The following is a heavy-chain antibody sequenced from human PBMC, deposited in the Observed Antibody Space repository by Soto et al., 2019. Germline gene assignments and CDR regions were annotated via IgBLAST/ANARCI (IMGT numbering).Heavy chain of an antibody. CDR3: ALPPVLRYFDWLPDAFDI. D-gene: IGHD3-9*01. J-gene: IGHJ3*02. CDR2: ISYDGSNK. V-gene: IGHV3-30*03. CDR1: GFTFSSYG. Sequence: GGSLRLSCAASGFTFSSYGMHWVRQAPGKGLEWVAVISYDGSNKYYADSVKGRFTISRDNSKNTLYLQMNSLRAEDTAVYYCALPPVLRYFDWLPDAFDIWGQGTMVTVSS.